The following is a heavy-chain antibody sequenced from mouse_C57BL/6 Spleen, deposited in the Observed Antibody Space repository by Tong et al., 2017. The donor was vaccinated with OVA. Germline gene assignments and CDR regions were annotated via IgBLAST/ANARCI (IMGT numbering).Heavy chain of an antibody. Sequence: EVQLQESGGDLVKPGGSLKLSCAASGFTFSSYCMSWVRQTPDKRLEWVATISTGGSYTYYPDSVKGRFTISRDNAKNSLYLQMSRLKSEDTAMYDCARPGNSGYFDVWGAGTTITVSS. D-gene: IGHD4-1*01. CDR3: ARPGNSGYFDV. CDR2: ISTGGSYT. J-gene: IGHJ1*01. CDR1: GFTFSSYC. V-gene: IGHV5-6*01.